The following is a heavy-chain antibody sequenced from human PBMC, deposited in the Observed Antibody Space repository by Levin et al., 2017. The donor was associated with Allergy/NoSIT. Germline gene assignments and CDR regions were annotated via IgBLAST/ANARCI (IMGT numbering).Heavy chain of an antibody. D-gene: IGHD3-3*01. Sequence: GASVKVSCKASGYTFTSYDINWVRQATGQGLEWMGWMNPNSGNTGYAQKFQGRVTMTRNTSISTAYMELSSLRSEDTAVYYCARTFTPYYDFWSGPHYYGMDVWGQGTTVTVSS. J-gene: IGHJ6*02. CDR2: MNPNSGNT. V-gene: IGHV1-8*01. CDR3: ARTFTPYYDFWSGPHYYGMDV. CDR1: GYTFTSYD.